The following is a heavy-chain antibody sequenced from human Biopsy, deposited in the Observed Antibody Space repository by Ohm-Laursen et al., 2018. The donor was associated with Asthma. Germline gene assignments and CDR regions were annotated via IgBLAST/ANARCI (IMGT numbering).Heavy chain of an antibody. Sequence: GTLSLTCTVSGGSMTPTSHYWDWIRQAPGKRLEWIGYISYGGKTSYNPSLKNRVSISRDTSKNQFSLSLTSVTAADTAVYFCARRITIFGVVQKDHGMDAWGQGTTVIVSS. J-gene: IGHJ6*02. CDR3: ARRITIFGVVQKDHGMDA. CDR1: GGSMTPTSHY. V-gene: IGHV4-39*01. D-gene: IGHD3-3*01. CDR2: ISYGGKT.